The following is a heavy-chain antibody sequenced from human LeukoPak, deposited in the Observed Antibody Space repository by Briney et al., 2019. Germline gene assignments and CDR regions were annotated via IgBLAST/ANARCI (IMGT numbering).Heavy chain of an antibody. CDR3: ARLSAQQLVPDY. CDR2: IWPGDSDT. CDR1: AYTFTSHW. J-gene: IGHJ4*02. Sequence: GESLKISCKGSAYTFTSHWIVWVRQMPGKGLEWLGHIWPGDSDTRYSPSFQGQVTNSADKSISTAYLQWSSLKASDTAMYYCARLSAQQLVPDYWGQGTLVTVSS. V-gene: IGHV5-51*01. D-gene: IGHD6-13*01.